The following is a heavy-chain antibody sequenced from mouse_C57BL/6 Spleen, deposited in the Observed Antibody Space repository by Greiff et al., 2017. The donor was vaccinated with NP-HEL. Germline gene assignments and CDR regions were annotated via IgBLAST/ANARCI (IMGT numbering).Heavy chain of an antibody. CDR1: GYAFSSYW. CDR2: IYPGDGDT. J-gene: IGHJ2*01. V-gene: IGHV1-80*01. D-gene: IGHD1-3*01. Sequence: QVQLQQSGAELVKPGASVKISCKASGYAFSSYWMNWVKQRPGKGLEWIGQIYPGDGDTNYNGKFKGKATLTADKSSSTAYMQLSSLTSEDSAVYFGARCISGSYFDYWGQGTTLTVSS. CDR3: ARCISGSYFDY.